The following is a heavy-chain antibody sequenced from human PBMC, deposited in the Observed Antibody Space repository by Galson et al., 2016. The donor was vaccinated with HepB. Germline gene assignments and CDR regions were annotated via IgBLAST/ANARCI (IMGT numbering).Heavy chain of an antibody. CDR1: GYSFTTHW. D-gene: IGHD2/OR15-2a*01. CDR2: IYPDDSDT. CDR3: AGGTVVDGRTTTFDI. V-gene: IGHV5-51*01. J-gene: IGHJ3*02. Sequence: QSGAEVKKPGESLKISCKGSGYSFTTHWIGWVRQMPGKGLEWMGIIYPDDSDTRYNPSLQGQVTISADKSISTAYLQWSSLKASDTALYYCAGGTVVDGRTTTFDIWGQGTMVTVSS.